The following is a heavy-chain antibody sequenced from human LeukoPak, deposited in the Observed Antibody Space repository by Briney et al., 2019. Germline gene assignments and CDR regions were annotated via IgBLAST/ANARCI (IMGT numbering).Heavy chain of an antibody. Sequence: GGSLRLSCAASGFTFSSYAMSWVRQAPGKGLEWVSAISGSGGSTYYADSVKCRFTISRDNSKNTLYLQMNSLRAEDTAVYYCAKDKDCGGEMDCPLNYWGQGTLVTVSS. CDR2: ISGSGGST. CDR3: AKDKDCGGEMDCPLNY. D-gene: IGHD2-21*01. V-gene: IGHV3-23*01. CDR1: GFTFSSYA. J-gene: IGHJ4*02.